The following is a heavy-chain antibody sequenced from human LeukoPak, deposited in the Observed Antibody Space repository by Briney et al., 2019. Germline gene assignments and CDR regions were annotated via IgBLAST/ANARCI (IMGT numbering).Heavy chain of an antibody. Sequence: SETLSLTCTVSGGSISSYYWSWIRQPPGKGLEWIGYIYYSGSTNYNPSLQSRVTISVDTSKNQFSLKLSSVTAADTAVYYCARGNSKLNYYYYYMDVWGKGTTVTVSS. CDR2: IYYSGST. V-gene: IGHV4-59*01. D-gene: IGHD4-11*01. J-gene: IGHJ6*03. CDR3: ARGNSKLNYYYYYMDV. CDR1: GGSISSYY.